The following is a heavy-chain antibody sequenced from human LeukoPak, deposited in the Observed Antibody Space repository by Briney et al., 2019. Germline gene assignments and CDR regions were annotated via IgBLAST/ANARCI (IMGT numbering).Heavy chain of an antibody. J-gene: IGHJ4*02. Sequence: PGGSLRLPCETSGFTFSANWMHWVRRAPGKGLMWVARIDPAGSSTMYADSVKGRFTISRDNARNTLYLQMNSLTVDDTAVYYCARESPQGGNHFFDYWGQGTLVTVSS. D-gene: IGHD2/OR15-2a*01. CDR2: IDPAGSST. V-gene: IGHV3-74*03. CDR1: GFTFSANW. CDR3: ARESPQGGNHFFDY.